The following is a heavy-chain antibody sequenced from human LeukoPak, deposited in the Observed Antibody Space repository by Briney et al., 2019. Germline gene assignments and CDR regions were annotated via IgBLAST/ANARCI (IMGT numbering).Heavy chain of an antibody. CDR2: ISWNSGSI. V-gene: IGHV3-9*01. CDR1: GFTFDDYA. Sequence: GRSLRLSCVASGFTFDDYAMYWVRQAPGKGLEWVSGISWNSGSIGYADSVKGRFTISRDNAKNSLNLQMNSLRAEDTTLYYCAKDTSIAADDAFDIWGQGTMVTVSS. CDR3: AKDTSIAADDAFDI. J-gene: IGHJ3*02. D-gene: IGHD6-13*01.